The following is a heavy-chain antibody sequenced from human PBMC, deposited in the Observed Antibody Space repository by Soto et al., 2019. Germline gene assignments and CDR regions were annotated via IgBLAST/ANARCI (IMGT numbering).Heavy chain of an antibody. CDR3: ARGRRGSVYYYYGIDV. V-gene: IGHV4-4*02. CDR1: GGSISSSNC. J-gene: IGHJ6*02. D-gene: IGHD6-25*01. CDR2: IYHSGST. Sequence: QVQLQESGPGLVKPSGTLSLTCAVSGGSISSSNCWSWVRQPPGKGLEWIGEIYHSGSTNYNPPLKSRVTIAVDKSQNQCSLKLSPVTAADTAVYYCARGRRGSVYYYYGIDVWGPGNTVTVSS.